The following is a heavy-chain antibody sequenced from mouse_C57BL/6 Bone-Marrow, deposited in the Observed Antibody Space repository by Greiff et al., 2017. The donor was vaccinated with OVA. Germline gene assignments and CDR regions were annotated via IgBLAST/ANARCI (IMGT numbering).Heavy chain of an antibody. J-gene: IGHJ2*01. CDR3: ARAGDWGYFDY. CDR1: GYTFTSYW. D-gene: IGHD2-13*01. Sequence: QVQLQQPGAELVKPGASVKVSCKASGYTFTSYWMHWVKQRPGQGLEWIGRIHPSDSDTNYNQKFKGKATLTVEKSSSTAYMQLSSLTSEDSAVYDCARAGDWGYFDYWGQGTTLTVSS. CDR2: IHPSDSDT. V-gene: IGHV1-74*01.